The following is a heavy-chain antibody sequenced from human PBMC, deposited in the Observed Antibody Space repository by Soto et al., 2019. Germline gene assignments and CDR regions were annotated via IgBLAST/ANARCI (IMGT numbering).Heavy chain of an antibody. CDR2: IYYSGST. V-gene: IGHV4-59*01. D-gene: IGHD3-16*01. Sequence: PSETLSLTCTVSGGSISSYYWSWIRQPPGKGLEWIGYIYYSGSTNYNPSLKSRVTISVDTSKNQFSLKLSSVTAADTAVYYCARGLSIMDNWLDPWGQGTLVTVSS. CDR1: GGSISSYY. J-gene: IGHJ5*02. CDR3: ARGLSIMDNWLDP.